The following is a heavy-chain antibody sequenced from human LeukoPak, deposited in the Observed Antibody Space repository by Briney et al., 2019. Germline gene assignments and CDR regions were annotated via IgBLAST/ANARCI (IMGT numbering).Heavy chain of an antibody. J-gene: IGHJ4*02. Sequence: GGSLRLSCAASGFSLSDSHMHWVRQAPGKGLEWVGHIRSRRDNYATAYGVSAQGRFTISRDDSNNMAYLQMNSLTADDTAVYYCSRQTVSCHDFWGQGTLVTVSS. D-gene: IGHD2-2*01. CDR2: IRSRRDNYAT. CDR3: SRQTVSCHDF. CDR1: GFSLSDSH. V-gene: IGHV3-73*01.